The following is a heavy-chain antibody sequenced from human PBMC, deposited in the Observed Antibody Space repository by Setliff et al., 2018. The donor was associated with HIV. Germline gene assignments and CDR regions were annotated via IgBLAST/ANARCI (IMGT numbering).Heavy chain of an antibody. Sequence: SETLSLTCTVSGGSISSYYWSWIRQPAGKGLEWIGRIYTSGSTNYNPSLKSRVTMSVDTSKNQFSLKLSSVTAADTAVYYCARGYCSGGSCYFSVDAFDIWGQGTTVTVSS. J-gene: IGHJ3*02. CDR2: IYTSGST. CDR1: GGSISSYY. D-gene: IGHD2-15*01. V-gene: IGHV4-4*07. CDR3: ARGYCSGGSCYFSVDAFDI.